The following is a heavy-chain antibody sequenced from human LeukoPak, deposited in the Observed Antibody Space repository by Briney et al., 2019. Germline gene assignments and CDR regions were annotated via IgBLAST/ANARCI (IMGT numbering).Heavy chain of an antibody. CDR1: GGTFSSYA. CDR2: IIPTFGTA. J-gene: IGHJ6*03. Sequence: SVKVSCKASGGTFSSYAISWVRQAPGQGLEWMGGIIPTFGTANYAQKFQGRVTITTDESTSTAYMELSSLRSEDTAVYYCATDGSGSYGYYYMDVWGKGTTVTVSS. D-gene: IGHD3-10*01. V-gene: IGHV1-69*05. CDR3: ATDGSGSYGYYYMDV.